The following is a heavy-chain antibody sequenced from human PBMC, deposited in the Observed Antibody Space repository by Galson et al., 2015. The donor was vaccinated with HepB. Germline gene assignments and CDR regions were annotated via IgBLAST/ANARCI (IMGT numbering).Heavy chain of an antibody. V-gene: IGHV3-64D*06. D-gene: IGHD3-22*01. CDR2: ISSNGGST. J-gene: IGHJ6*02. Sequence: SLRLSCAASGFTFSSYAMHWVRQAPGKGLEYVSAISSNGGSTYYADSVKGRFTISRDNSKNTLYLQMSSLRAEDTAVYYCARSTYYYDSSGYRKAYYYYYGMDVWGQGTTVTVSS. CDR3: ARSTYYYDSSGYRKAYYYYYGMDV. CDR1: GFTFSSYA.